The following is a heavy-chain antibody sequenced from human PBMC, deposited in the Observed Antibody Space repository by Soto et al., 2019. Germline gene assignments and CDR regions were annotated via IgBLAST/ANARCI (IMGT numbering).Heavy chain of an antibody. V-gene: IGHV4-34*01. CDR1: GGSFSDYS. CDR2: IYHSGAT. CDR3: ARGKGIAVIELEDIPFDN. Sequence: QVQLQQWGAGLLKPSETLSLTCAVDGGSFSDYSWTWIRQPPGKGLEWIGEIYHSGATSYRPSLTMRVSISVDTSKKHFSLILNSVTAADTAVYYCARGKGIAVIELEDIPFDNWGQGALVTVSS. D-gene: IGHD1-1*01. J-gene: IGHJ4*02.